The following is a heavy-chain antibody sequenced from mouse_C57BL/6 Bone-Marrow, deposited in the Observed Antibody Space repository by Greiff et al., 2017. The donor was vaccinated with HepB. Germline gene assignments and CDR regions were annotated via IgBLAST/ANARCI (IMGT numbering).Heavy chain of an antibody. CDR3: ARRGYAY. V-gene: IGHV5-17*01. J-gene: IGHJ2*01. CDR1: GFTFSDYG. CDR2: ISSGSSTI. Sequence: EVQLVESGGGLVKPGGSLKLSCAASGFTFSDYGMHWVRQAPEKGLEWVAYISSGSSTIYYADTVKGRFTISGDNAKNTLCLHMTSLTSEDTAVYYCARRGYAYWGQGTTLTVSS. D-gene: IGHD3-2*02.